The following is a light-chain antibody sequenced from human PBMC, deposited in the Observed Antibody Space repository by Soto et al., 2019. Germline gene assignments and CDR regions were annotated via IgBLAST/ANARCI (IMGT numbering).Light chain of an antibody. CDR3: SSYKDTYTFV. CDR2: EVS. CDR1: STDIGGYDY. Sequence: QSALTQPASVSGSPGQSITISCTGTSTDIGGYDYVSWYQHHPSKAPKLLIYEVSNRPLGVSNRFAGSKSDNTASLTISGLQTEDEAAYYCSSYKDTYTFVSGTGTKVTVL. J-gene: IGLJ1*01. V-gene: IGLV2-14*01.